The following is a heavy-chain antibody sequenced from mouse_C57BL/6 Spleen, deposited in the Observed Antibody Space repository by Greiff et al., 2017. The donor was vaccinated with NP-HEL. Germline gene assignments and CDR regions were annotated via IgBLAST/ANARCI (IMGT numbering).Heavy chain of an antibody. D-gene: IGHD2-2*01. CDR1: GYTFTSYW. J-gene: IGHJ2*01. Sequence: QVQLQQPGAELVMPGASVKLSCKASGYTFTSYWMHWVKQRPGQGLEWIGEIDPSDSYTNYNQKFKGKSTLTVDKSSSTAYMQLSSLTSEDSAVYYCARYGYDVDYWGQGTTLTVSS. V-gene: IGHV1-69*01. CDR3: ARYGYDVDY. CDR2: IDPSDSYT.